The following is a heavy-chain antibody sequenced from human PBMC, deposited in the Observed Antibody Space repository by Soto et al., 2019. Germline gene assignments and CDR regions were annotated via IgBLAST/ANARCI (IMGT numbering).Heavy chain of an antibody. Sequence: EVQLSESGGGLVQPGGSLRVSCAASGFTFSTYGMSWVRQAPGKGLEWVSGISGPGDSTYYADSVKGRFTVSRDNSKNSLYPQMDSLSPGDTAVYYCAKDWGYWGQGTLVIVSS. CDR1: GFTFSTYG. J-gene: IGHJ1*01. CDR3: AKDWGY. D-gene: IGHD3-16*01. V-gene: IGHV3-23*01. CDR2: ISGPGDST.